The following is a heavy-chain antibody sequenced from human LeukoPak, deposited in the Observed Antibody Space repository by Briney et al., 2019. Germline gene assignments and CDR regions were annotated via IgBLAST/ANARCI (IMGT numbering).Heavy chain of an antibody. CDR1: GGSVSSGTYY. J-gene: IGHJ5*02. CDR2: SHYSGST. CDR3: ARIFGSGPGEYTWFDP. V-gene: IGHV4-61*01. D-gene: IGHD3-10*01. Sequence: SETQSLTCTVSGGSVSSGTYYWYWIRQPPGKGLEWIGYSHYSGSTNYNPSLKTRVTISVDTSKNPFSLKLSSVTAADTAVYYCARIFGSGPGEYTWFDPWGQGTLVTVSS.